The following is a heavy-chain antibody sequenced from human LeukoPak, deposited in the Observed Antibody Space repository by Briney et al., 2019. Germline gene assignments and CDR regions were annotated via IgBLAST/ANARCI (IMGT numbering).Heavy chain of an antibody. CDR1: GYTFTSYY. J-gene: IGHJ5*02. Sequence: ASVKVSCKASGYTFTSYYMHWVRQAPGRGLEWMGIINPSGGSTSYAQKFQGRVTMTRDTSTSTVYMELSSLRSEDTAVYYCARASPRFLEWKNWFDPWGQGTLVTVSS. CDR2: INPSGGST. D-gene: IGHD3-3*01. V-gene: IGHV1-46*01. CDR3: ARASPRFLEWKNWFDP.